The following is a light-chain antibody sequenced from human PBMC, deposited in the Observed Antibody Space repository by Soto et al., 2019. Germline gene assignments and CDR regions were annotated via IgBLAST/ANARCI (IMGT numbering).Light chain of an antibody. V-gene: IGLV2-14*03. J-gene: IGLJ1*01. CDR1: SSDVGASKS. CDR2: DVS. Sequence: QSALTQSASVSGSPGQSIIISGTGTSSDVGASKSVSWYQHHPGKAPKLLIYDVSSRPSGVSNRFSGSKSGSTASLTISGLQAEDEADYYCNSYTSSGRYVFGTGTKLTVL. CDR3: NSYTSSGRYV.